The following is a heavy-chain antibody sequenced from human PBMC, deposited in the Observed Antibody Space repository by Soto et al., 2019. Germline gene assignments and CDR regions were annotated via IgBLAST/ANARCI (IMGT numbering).Heavy chain of an antibody. CDR2: INSDGSTT. V-gene: IGHV3-74*01. CDR3: ARELKGYYGVDV. Sequence: EVQLVESGGGLVQPGGSLRLSCAASAFTFTSYWMHWVRQAPGKGLVWVSRINSDGSTTNYADSVKGRFTISRDNAENTLYLQMNRLGAEDTAVYYCARELKGYYGVDVWGQGTPVTFSS. J-gene: IGHJ6*02. CDR1: AFTFTSYW.